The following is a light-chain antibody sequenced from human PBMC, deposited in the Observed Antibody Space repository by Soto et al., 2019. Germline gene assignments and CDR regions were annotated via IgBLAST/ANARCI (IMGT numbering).Light chain of an antibody. V-gene: IGKV1-5*03. J-gene: IGKJ1*01. Sequence: QMTHSRPTMSGSGGARVTXTCRASQSISSWLAWYQQKPGKAPKLPIYKASSLESGVPSRFSDSGSGTEFTLTISSLQPDDFAPYYCQHYNTCCEAFGQGTK. CDR3: QHYNTCCEA. CDR1: QSISSW. CDR2: KAS.